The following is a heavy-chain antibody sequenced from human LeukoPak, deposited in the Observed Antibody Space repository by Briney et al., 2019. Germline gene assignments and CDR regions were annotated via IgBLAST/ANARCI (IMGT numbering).Heavy chain of an antibody. D-gene: IGHD3-22*01. CDR2: IYWDDDK. CDR3: AHSSYYDSSETFDY. Sequence: SGPTLVKPTQTPTLTCTFSGFSLSTSGVGVGWIRQPPGKALEWLALIYWDDDKRYSPSLKSRLTITKDTSKNQVVLTMTNMDPVDTATYYCAHSSYYDSSETFDYWGQGTLVTVSS. V-gene: IGHV2-5*02. J-gene: IGHJ4*02. CDR1: GFSLSTSGVG.